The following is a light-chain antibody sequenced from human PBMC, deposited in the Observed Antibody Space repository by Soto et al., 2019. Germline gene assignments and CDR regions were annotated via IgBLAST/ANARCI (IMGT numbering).Light chain of an antibody. Sequence: QAVVTQEPSFSVSPGGTVPLTCGLSSGSVSTSYYPSWYQKTPGQAPRTLIYSTNTRSSGVPDRFSGSILGNKAALTITGAQADDESDYYCVLYMGSGISFGGGTKLTVL. CDR1: SGSVSTSYY. V-gene: IGLV8-61*01. CDR3: VLYMGSGIS. J-gene: IGLJ3*02. CDR2: STN.